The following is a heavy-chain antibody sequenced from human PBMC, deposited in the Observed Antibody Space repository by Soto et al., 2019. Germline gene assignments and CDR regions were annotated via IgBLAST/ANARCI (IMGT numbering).Heavy chain of an antibody. CDR1: GFTLSSYW. D-gene: IGHD3-16*01. CDR2: INSDGSTT. CDR3: ARLKGGY. Sequence: EVQLVESGGGLVQPGGSLRLSCAASGFTLSSYWMHWVRQASGKGLVWIARINSDGSTTDYADSVKGRFTISRDNAKNTLYLQMNSLRAEDTALYYCARLKGGYWGQGTLVTVSS. J-gene: IGHJ4*02. V-gene: IGHV3-74*01.